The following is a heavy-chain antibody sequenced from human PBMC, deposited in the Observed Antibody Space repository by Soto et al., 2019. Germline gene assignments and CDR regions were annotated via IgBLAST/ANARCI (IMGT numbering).Heavy chain of an antibody. D-gene: IGHD3-16*02. V-gene: IGHV1-69*02. CDR1: GGTFSSYT. J-gene: IGHJ4*02. CDR2: IIPILGIA. CDR3: TALGELSSDY. Sequence: QVQLVQSGAEVRKPGSSVKVSCKASGGTFSSYTISWVRQAPGQGLEWMGRIIPILGIANYAQKFQGRVTSXXDKSTSTAYMELSSLRSEDTAVYYCTALGELSSDYWGQGTLVTVSS.